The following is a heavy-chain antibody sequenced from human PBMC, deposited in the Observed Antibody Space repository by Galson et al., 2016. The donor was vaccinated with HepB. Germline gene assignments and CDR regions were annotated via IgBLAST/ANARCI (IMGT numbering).Heavy chain of an antibody. V-gene: IGHV1-69*13. CDR3: ARRADLYGRYYDY. CDR1: GGTFSKYA. CDR2: IIPIFDTV. Sequence: SVKVSCKASGGTFSKYAISWVRQAPGQGLEWMGGIIPIFDTVNHAQKFQGRVTITADESTRTAYMELSSLRSEDTAISYCARRADLYGRYYDYWGQGTLVTVSS. J-gene: IGHJ4*02. D-gene: IGHD1-26*01.